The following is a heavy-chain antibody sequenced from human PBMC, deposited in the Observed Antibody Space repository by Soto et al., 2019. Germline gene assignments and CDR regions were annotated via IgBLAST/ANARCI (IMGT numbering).Heavy chain of an antibody. V-gene: IGHV3-13*01. CDR1: GFTFSTYD. J-gene: IGHJ6*02. D-gene: IGHD3-3*01. Sequence: GGSLRLSCAASGFTFSTYDMHWVRQATGKGLDWVSAIGTAGDTYYPGSVKGRFSISRENAKNSLYLQMNSLRAEGTAVYYCANVLRFLEWLLSVLLLLWGQGTTVTVSS. CDR2: IGTAGDT. CDR3: ANVLRFLEWLLSVLLLL.